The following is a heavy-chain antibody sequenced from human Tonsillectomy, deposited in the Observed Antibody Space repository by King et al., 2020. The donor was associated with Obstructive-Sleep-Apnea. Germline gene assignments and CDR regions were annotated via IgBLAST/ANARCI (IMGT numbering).Heavy chain of an antibody. Sequence: VQLQESGPGLVKASGTLSLTCAVSGGSISSSNWWSWVRQPPGKGLEWIGDIYHRGSTNYNPSLKSRVTISVDKSNNQFSLMLNSVTAADTAVYYCARGTSHDYILTRLRTPGRPNRCAYWGQGTLVTVSS. V-gene: IGHV4-4*02. CDR3: ARGTSHDYILTRLRTPGRPNRCAY. CDR1: GGSISSSNW. D-gene: IGHD3-9*01. CDR2: IYHRGST. J-gene: IGHJ4*02.